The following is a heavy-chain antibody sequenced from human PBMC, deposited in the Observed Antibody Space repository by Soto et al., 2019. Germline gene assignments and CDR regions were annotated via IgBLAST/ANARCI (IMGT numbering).Heavy chain of an antibody. D-gene: IGHD2-15*01. CDR2: INPNTGGT. CDR1: GYTITDYY. CDR3: ARDWIYCIDSSCHQGAFDV. J-gene: IGHJ3*01. V-gene: IGHV1-2*02. Sequence: ASVKVSCKASGYTITDYYVHWVRQAPGQGPEWMGWINPNTGGTKFAQRYEGRVTMTREKSISTVYLELSSLRSDDTAVYYCARDWIYCIDSSCHQGAFDVWGQGTMVTVSS.